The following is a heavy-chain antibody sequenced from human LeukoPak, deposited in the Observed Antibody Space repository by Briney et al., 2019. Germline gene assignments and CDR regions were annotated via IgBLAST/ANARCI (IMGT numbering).Heavy chain of an antibody. CDR2: IYYSGST. Sequence: TSETLSLTCTVSGDSISSGDYYWGWIRQPAGKGLEWIGSIYYSGSTYYNPSLKSRVTISVDTSKNQFSLKLSSVTAADTAVYYCARASYYDSSGYLFDYWGQGTLVTVSS. CDR3: ARASYYDSSGYLFDY. D-gene: IGHD3-22*01. J-gene: IGHJ4*02. CDR1: GDSISSGDYY. V-gene: IGHV4-61*10.